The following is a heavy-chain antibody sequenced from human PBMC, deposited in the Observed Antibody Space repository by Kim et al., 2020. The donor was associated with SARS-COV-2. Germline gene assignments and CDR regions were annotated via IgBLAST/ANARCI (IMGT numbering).Heavy chain of an antibody. D-gene: IGHD2-21*01. J-gene: IGHJ4*02. Sequence: NPSLQGRVTMSLDTSKNQVSLKLTSVTAADTAVYYCARQREKWRLEYYFDYWGQGSLVTVSS. CDR3: ARQREKWRLEYYFDY. V-gene: IGHV4-59*08.